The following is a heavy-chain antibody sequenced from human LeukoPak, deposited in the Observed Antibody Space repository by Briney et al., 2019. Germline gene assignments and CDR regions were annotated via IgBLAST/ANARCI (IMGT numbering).Heavy chain of an antibody. J-gene: IGHJ6*02. D-gene: IGHD5-12*01. V-gene: IGHV1-69*13. Sequence: GASVKVSCKASGGTFSGYAISWVRQAPGQGLEWMGGIIPIFGTANYAQKFQGRVTITADESTSTAYMELSGLRSEDTAVYYCARVSGYDPPVNGMDVWGQGTTVTVSS. CDR2: IIPIFGTA. CDR1: GGTFSGYA. CDR3: ARVSGYDPPVNGMDV.